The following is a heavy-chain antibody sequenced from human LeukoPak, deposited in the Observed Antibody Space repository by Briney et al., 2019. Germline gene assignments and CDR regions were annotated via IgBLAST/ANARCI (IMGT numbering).Heavy chain of an antibody. Sequence: GGSLRLSCTASGFTFGDYAMSWFRQAPGKGLEWVGFIRSKAYGGTTEYAASVKGRFTISRDDSKSIAYLQMNSLKTEDTAVYYCTRVRSGYDYYFDYWGQGTLVTVSS. CDR2: IRSKAYGGTT. J-gene: IGHJ4*02. CDR3: TRVRSGYDYYFDY. CDR1: GFTFGDYA. D-gene: IGHD5-12*01. V-gene: IGHV3-49*03.